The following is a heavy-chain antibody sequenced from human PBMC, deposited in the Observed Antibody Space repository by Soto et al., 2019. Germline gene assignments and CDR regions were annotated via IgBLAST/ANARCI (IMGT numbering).Heavy chain of an antibody. V-gene: IGHV3-7*01. D-gene: IGHD2-15*01. Sequence: PGGSLRLSCAASGFTFSRFWMSWVRQAPGKGLEWVANIRQDGNEKYYVDSVKGRFTISRDNAQNSLYLQMNSLRAEDMAVYYCARNCGYFTGGSCYLTDPFDSWGQGTLVTVSS. CDR1: GFTFSRFW. CDR3: ARNCGYFTGGSCYLTDPFDS. CDR2: IRQDGNEK. J-gene: IGHJ5*01.